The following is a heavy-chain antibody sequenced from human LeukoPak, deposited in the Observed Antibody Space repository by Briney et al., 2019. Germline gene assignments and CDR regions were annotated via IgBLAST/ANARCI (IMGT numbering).Heavy chain of an antibody. CDR3: AREAVLRFLEWPTRYYYGMDV. CDR2: ISYDGSNK. D-gene: IGHD3-3*01. CDR1: GFTLDNYD. V-gene: IGHV3-30-3*01. Sequence: GGSLGLSCAASGFTLDNYDMSWVRQAPGKGLEWVAVISYDGSNKYYADSVKGRFTISRDNSKNTLYLQMNSLRAEDTAVYYCAREAVLRFLEWPTRYYYGMDVWGQGTTVTVSS. J-gene: IGHJ6*02.